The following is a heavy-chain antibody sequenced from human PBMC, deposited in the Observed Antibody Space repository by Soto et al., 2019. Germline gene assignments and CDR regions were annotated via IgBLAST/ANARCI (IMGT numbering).Heavy chain of an antibody. CDR1: GYTFTDFG. J-gene: IGHJ4*02. V-gene: IGHV1-18*01. CDR3: ARKRVTDLTFDY. Sequence: ASVKVSCKASGYTFTDFGITWVRQAPGQGLEWMAWISTYNGNTNYAQKFQGRVSLTTDTSTSTAYLELRSLRSDDTAVYYCARKRVTDLTFDYWAQGTQVTVSS. D-gene: IGHD2-21*02. CDR2: ISTYNGNT.